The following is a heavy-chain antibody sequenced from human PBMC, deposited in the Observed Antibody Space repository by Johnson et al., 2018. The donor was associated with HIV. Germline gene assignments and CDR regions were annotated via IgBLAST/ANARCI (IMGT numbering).Heavy chain of an antibody. J-gene: IGHJ3*02. CDR3: VRDAGPEGFHPWGAFDI. CDR2: IGTTGDT. D-gene: IGHD7-27*01. CDR1: GFTFSSYD. V-gene: IGHV3-13*01. Sequence: VQLVESGGGLVQPGGSLRLSCAASGFTFSSYDMHWVRQPTGKGLEWVSSIGTTGDTYYPGSVKGRFTISRENAKNSLYLQLNSLRAGDTAVYYCVRDAGPEGFHPWGAFDIWGQGTMVTVSS.